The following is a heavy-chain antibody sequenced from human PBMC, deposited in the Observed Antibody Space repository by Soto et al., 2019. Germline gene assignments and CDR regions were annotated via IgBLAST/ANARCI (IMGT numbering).Heavy chain of an antibody. CDR2: INSDGSST. CDR3: AREEVWGTIVYYYYGMDV. CDR1: GFTFSSYW. J-gene: IGHJ6*02. V-gene: IGHV3-74*01. Sequence: GGSLRLSCAASGFTFSSYWMHWVRQAPGKGLVWVSRINSDGSSTSYADSVKGRFTISRDNAKNTLYLQMNSLRAEDTAVYYCAREEVWGTIVYYYYGMDVWGQGTTVTVSS. D-gene: IGHD3-16*01.